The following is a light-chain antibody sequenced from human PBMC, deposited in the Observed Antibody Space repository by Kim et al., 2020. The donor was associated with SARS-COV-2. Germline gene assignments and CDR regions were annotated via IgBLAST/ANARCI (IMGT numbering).Light chain of an antibody. V-gene: IGKV3-15*01. CDR3: LQYHDWPLT. CDR1: QSFNSN. Sequence: VSPGERTTLSCRASQSFNSNLAWYQQKPGQAPRLLIYVASSRSTDFPARFSGSGSGTDFTLTISSLQSEDFAVYYCLQYHDWPLTFGGGTKVDIK. J-gene: IGKJ4*01. CDR2: VAS.